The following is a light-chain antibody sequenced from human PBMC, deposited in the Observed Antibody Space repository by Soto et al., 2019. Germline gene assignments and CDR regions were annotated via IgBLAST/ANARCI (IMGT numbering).Light chain of an antibody. CDR2: EVS. CDR1: SSDFGGYNY. J-gene: IGLJ1*01. CDR3: SSYTSSSTLLV. V-gene: IGLV2-14*01. Sequence: QSVLTQPAPVSGSPGQSITISCTGTSSDFGGYNYVSWYQQHPGKAPKLMIYEVSNRPSGVSNRFSGSKSGNTASLTISGLQAEDEADYYCSSYTSSSTLLVFGTGTKVTVL.